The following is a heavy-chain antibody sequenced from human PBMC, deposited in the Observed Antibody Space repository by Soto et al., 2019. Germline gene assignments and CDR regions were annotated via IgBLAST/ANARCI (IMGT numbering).Heavy chain of an antibody. CDR3: ARDGDGYNYFDY. J-gene: IGHJ4*02. Sequence: SETLSLTCTVSSGSIRNYYWSWIRQPPGKGLEWIGYIYYSGSTNYNPSLKSRVTISVDTSKNQFSLKLSSVTAADTAVYYCARDGDGYNYFDYWGQGTLATVSS. CDR2: IYYSGST. CDR1: SGSIRNYY. V-gene: IGHV4-59*01. D-gene: IGHD5-12*01.